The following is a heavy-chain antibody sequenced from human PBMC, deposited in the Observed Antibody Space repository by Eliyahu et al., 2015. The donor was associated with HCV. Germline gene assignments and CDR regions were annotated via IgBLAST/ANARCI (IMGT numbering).Heavy chain of an antibody. CDR3: ARDEGETIFGVVRSRFDP. D-gene: IGHD3-3*01. CDR1: GGSXXXGSYY. CDR2: IXTSGST. J-gene: IGHJ5*02. V-gene: IGHV4-61*02. Sequence: QVQLQESGPGLVKPSQTLSLTCTXSGGSXXXGSYYWTXXRQPAGKGLXWIGRIXTSGSTNYSPSLKSRVTISVDTSRNQFSLKLSSVTAADTAVYYCARDEGETIFGVVRSRFDPWGQGTLVTVSS.